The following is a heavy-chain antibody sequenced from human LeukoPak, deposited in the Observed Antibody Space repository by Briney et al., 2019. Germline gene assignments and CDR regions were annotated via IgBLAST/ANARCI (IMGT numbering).Heavy chain of an antibody. J-gene: IGHJ5*02. Sequence: ASVKVSCKASGYTFTDYYLHWVRQAPGQGLEWMGWINPSSGGTNYAQKFQGRVSMTGDTSNSTGYMELSRLTSDDTALYYCARRVGQQQGFDPWGQGTLVTVSS. D-gene: IGHD6-13*01. V-gene: IGHV1-2*02. CDR1: GYTFTDYY. CDR2: INPSSGGT. CDR3: ARRVGQQQGFDP.